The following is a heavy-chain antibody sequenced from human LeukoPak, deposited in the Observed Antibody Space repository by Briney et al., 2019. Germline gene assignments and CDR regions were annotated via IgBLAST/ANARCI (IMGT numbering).Heavy chain of an antibody. CDR3: AKGDYGDSFDY. V-gene: IGHV3-30*18. D-gene: IGHD4-17*01. Sequence: PGGSLRLSCAASGFTFSSYGMHWVRQAPGKGLEWVAVISYDGSNKYYADSVKGRFIISRDNSKNTLYLQMNSLRAEDTAVYYCAKGDYGDSFDYWGQGTLVTVSS. CDR2: ISYDGSNK. J-gene: IGHJ4*02. CDR1: GFTFSSYG.